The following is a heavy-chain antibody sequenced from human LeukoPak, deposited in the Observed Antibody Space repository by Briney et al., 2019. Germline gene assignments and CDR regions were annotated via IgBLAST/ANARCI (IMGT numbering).Heavy chain of an antibody. CDR2: ISGSGGST. CDR3: AKDQRRVIVVVITGDDAFDI. CDR1: GFTFSSYA. Sequence: GGSLRLSCAASGFTFSSYAMSWVRQAPGKGLEWVSAISGSGGSTYYADSVKSRFTISRDNSKNTLYLQMNSLRAEDTAVYYCAKDQRRVIVVVITGDDAFDIWGQGTMITVSS. V-gene: IGHV3-23*01. D-gene: IGHD3-22*01. J-gene: IGHJ3*02.